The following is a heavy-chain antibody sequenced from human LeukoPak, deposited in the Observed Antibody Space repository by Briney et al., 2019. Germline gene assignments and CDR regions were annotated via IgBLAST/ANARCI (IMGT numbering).Heavy chain of an antibody. CDR1: GFTFSSDA. D-gene: IGHD3-3*01. CDR3: AKIALRFLEWLDTYYFDY. J-gene: IGHJ4*02. V-gene: IGHV3-23*01. CDR2: ISGRGGST. Sequence: GGSLRLSCAASGFTFSSDAMSWVRQAPGKGLEWVSAISGRGGSTYYADSVKGRFTISRVNSKNTLYLQMNSLRAQDTAVYYCAKIALRFLEWLDTYYFDYWGQGTLVTVSS.